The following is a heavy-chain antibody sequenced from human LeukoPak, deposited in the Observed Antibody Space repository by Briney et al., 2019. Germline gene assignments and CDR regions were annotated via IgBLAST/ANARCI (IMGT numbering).Heavy chain of an antibody. CDR1: GFTFSSYS. V-gene: IGHV3-21*01. D-gene: IGHD1-1*01. Sequence: PGGSLRLSCAASGFTFSSYSMNWVRQAPGKGLEWVSSISSSSSYIYYADSVKGRFTISRDNAKNSLYLQMNSLRAEDTAVYYCARDGFNWNGGDAFDIWGQGTMVTVSS. CDR3: ARDGFNWNGGDAFDI. CDR2: ISSSSSYI. J-gene: IGHJ3*02.